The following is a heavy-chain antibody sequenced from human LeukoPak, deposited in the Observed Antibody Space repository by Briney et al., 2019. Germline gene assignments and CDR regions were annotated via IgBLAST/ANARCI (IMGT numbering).Heavy chain of an antibody. CDR3: ASDPFSRETMH. CDR2: IYSGGST. V-gene: IGHV3-66*01. CDR1: GFTVRSNY. D-gene: IGHD2-2*01. J-gene: IGHJ4*02. Sequence: PGGSLRLSCAASGFTVRSNYMSWVRQAPGKGLEWVSVIYSGGSTYYADSVKGRFTISRDNSKNTLYLQMNSLRAEDTAVYYCASDPFSRETMHWGQGTLVTVSS.